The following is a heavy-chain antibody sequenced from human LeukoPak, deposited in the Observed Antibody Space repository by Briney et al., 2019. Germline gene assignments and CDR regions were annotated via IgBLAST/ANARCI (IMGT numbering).Heavy chain of an antibody. CDR1: GITLSNYG. D-gene: IGHD3-16*01. CDR3: ASWGAGGNS. V-gene: IGHV3-23*01. Sequence: GGSLRLSCAVSGITLSNYGMSWVRQAPGKGLEWVAGISGSGGGTNYADSVKGRFTIARDNADNSLSLQMNSLRAENTAVYYCASWGAGGNSWGQGTLVTVSS. J-gene: IGHJ4*02. CDR2: ISGSGGGT.